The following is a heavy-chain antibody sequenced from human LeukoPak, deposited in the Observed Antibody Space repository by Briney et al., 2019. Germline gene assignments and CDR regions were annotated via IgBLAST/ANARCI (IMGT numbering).Heavy chain of an antibody. Sequence: SETLSLTCTVSGGSISSGGYYWSWIRQPPGKGLEWIGYIYHSGSTYYNPSLKSRVTISVDRSKNQFSLKLSSVTAADTAVYYCASTNCSSTSCYPLYFDYWGQGTLVTVSS. D-gene: IGHD2-2*01. J-gene: IGHJ4*02. CDR2: IYHSGST. CDR1: GGSISSGGYY. CDR3: ASTNCSSTSCYPLYFDY. V-gene: IGHV4-30-2*01.